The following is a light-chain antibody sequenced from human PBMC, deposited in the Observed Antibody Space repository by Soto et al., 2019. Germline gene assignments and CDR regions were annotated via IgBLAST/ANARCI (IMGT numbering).Light chain of an antibody. J-gene: IGLJ3*02. CDR3: CACGGSGDGG. CDR1: RSDIGGYNY. V-gene: IGLV2-8*01. Sequence: QSALTQPPSASGSPGQSVTISCTGTRSDIGGYNYVSWYQHQPGKAPKVIIYDVTKRPSGVPDRFSGSKSGNTASLAVSGRGAEDGADDWCCACGGSGDGGFGGGTKLSVL. CDR2: DVT.